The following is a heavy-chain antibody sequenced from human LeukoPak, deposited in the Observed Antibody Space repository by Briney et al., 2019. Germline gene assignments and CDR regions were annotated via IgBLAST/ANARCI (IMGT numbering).Heavy chain of an antibody. D-gene: IGHD5-12*01. CDR3: ARSPVATMTYYYYYYMDV. J-gene: IGHJ6*03. CDR2: IIPIFGTA. V-gene: IGHV1-69*06. Sequence: GASVKVSCKASGGTFSSYAISWVRRAPGQGLEWMGGIIPIFGTANYAQKFQGRVTITADKSTSTAYMELSSLRSEDTAVYYCARSPVATMTYYYYYYMDVWGKGTTVTVSS. CDR1: GGTFSSYA.